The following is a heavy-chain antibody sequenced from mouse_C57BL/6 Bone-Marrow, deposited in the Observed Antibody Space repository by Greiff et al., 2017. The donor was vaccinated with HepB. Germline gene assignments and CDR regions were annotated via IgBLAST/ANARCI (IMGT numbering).Heavy chain of an antibody. J-gene: IGHJ2*01. CDR1: GFNIKDDY. CDR2: IDPENGDT. D-gene: IGHD2-4*01. CDR3: TTSLYDYSYYFYY. Sequence: EVQLQQSGAELVRPGASVKLSCTASGFNIKDDYMHWVKQRPEQGLEWIGWIDPENGDTEYASKFQGKATITADTSSNTAYLQLSSLTSEDTAVYYCTTSLYDYSYYFYYWGQGTTLTVSS. V-gene: IGHV14-4*01.